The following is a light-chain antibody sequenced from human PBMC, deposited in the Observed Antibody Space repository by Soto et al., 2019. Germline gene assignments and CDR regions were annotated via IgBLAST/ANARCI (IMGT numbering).Light chain of an antibody. CDR2: WAS. CDR1: QSVLYSSNNKNY. J-gene: IGKJ1*01. CDR3: QQYGSSPWT. Sequence: DIVLTQSPDSLPVSLGERATINCKSSQSVLYSSNNKNYLAWYQQKPGQPPKLLIYWASTRESGVPDRFSGSGSGTDFTLTIGRLEPEDFAVYYCQQYGSSPWTFGQGTKVDI. V-gene: IGKV4-1*01.